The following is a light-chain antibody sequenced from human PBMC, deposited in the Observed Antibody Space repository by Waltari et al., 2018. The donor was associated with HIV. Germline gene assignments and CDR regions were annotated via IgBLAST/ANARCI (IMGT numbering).Light chain of an antibody. CDR2: EVN. CDR1: TSDVGGHNS. J-gene: IGLJ1*01. Sequence: QSALTQPASVSGSPGQSITISCSGTTSDVGGHNSVSWYQQRPGKAPKLIIYEVNSRPSGLSDRFSGSKSGNTASLTISGLQVEDEADYYCSSYTTTYTYVFGSGTKVTVL. CDR3: SSYTTTYTYV. V-gene: IGLV2-14*03.